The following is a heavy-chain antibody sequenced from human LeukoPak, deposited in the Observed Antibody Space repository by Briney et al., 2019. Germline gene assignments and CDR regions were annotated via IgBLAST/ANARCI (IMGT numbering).Heavy chain of an antibody. V-gene: IGHV4-34*01. J-gene: IGHJ4*02. CDR2: INHSGST. CDR1: GGSFSGYY. CDR3: ARETRSMGAATY. D-gene: IGHD2-15*01. Sequence: SETLSLTCAVYGGSFSGYYWSWIRQPPGKGLEWIGEINHSGSTNYNPSLKSRVTISVDTSKNQFSLKLSSVTATDTAVYYCARETRSMGAATYWGQGTRVTVSS.